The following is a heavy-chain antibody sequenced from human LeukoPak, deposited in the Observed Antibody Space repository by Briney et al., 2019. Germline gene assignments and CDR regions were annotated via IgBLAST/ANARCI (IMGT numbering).Heavy chain of an antibody. CDR1: GYTFTGYY. D-gene: IGHD2-15*01. J-gene: IGHJ3*02. CDR2: INPNSGGT. CDR3: ARVGYCSGGSCYDAFDI. V-gene: IGHV1-2*02. Sequence: SVKVSCKASGYTFTGYYMHWVRQAPGQGLEWMGWINPNSGGTNYAQKFQGRVTMTRDTSISTAYMELSRLRSEDTAVYYCARVGYCSGGSCYDAFDIWGQGTMVTVSS.